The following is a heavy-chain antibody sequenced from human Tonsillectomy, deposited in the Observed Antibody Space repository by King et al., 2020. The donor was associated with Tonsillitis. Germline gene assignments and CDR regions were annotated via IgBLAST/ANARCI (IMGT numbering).Heavy chain of an antibody. CDR2: IIPILGIA. CDR3: ASGDPRTETDY. J-gene: IGHJ4*02. CDR1: GGTFSSYA. V-gene: IGHV1-69*09. Sequence: VQLVESGAEVKKPGSSVKVSCKASGGTFSSYAISWVRQAPGQGLEWMGRIIPILGIANYAQKFQGRVTITADKSTSTAYMELSSLRSEDTAVYYCASGDPRTETDYWGQGTLVTVSS. D-gene: IGHD3-10*01.